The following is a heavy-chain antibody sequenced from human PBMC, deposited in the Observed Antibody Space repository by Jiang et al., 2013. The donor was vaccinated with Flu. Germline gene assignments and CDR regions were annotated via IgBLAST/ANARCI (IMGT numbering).Heavy chain of an antibody. CDR2: ISGSGTST. Sequence: VQLVESGGGLLQPGGSLRLSCTASGFTFSNYAMSWVRQAPGKGLEWVSAISGSGTSTYYGDSVKGRFTVSRDNSKNTLYLQMNSLRTEDTAIFYCARSWVCNWNDEGPFDHWGRGTLVTVSS. V-gene: IGHV3-23*04. CDR3: ARSWVCNWNDEGPFDH. J-gene: IGHJ4*02. CDR1: GFTFSNYA. D-gene: IGHD1-1*01.